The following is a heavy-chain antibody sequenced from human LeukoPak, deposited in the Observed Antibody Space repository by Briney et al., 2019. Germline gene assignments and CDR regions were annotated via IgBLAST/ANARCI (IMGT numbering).Heavy chain of an antibody. Sequence: GGTLRFSCAASGFTFSSYGMSWVRQAPGKGLEWVSAISGSGGSTYYADSVKGRFTISRDNSKNTLYLQMNSLRAEDTAVYYCANINSSGWSEYYFDYWGQGTLVTVSS. CDR3: ANINSSGWSEYYFDY. J-gene: IGHJ4*02. CDR1: GFTFSSYG. D-gene: IGHD6-19*01. V-gene: IGHV3-23*01. CDR2: ISGSGGST.